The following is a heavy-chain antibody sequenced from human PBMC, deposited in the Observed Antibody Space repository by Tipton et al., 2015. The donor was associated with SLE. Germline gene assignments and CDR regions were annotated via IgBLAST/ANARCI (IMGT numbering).Heavy chain of an antibody. Sequence: GLVKPSETLSLTCTVSGDSISSHSYYWGWIRQPPGKGLEWIANIFYSGSTYFNPSLESRVSISVDPSKNQFSLKLTAVTAADTALYYCVRQFRSVGYSLYYFDYWGQGSLVTVSS. V-gene: IGHV4-39*01. CDR1: GDSISSHSYY. CDR3: VRQFRSVGYSLYYFDY. J-gene: IGHJ4*02. CDR2: IFYSGST. D-gene: IGHD3-22*01.